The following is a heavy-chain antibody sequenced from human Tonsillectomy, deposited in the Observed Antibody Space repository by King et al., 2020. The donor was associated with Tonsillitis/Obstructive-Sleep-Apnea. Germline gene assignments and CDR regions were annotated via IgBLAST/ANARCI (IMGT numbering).Heavy chain of an antibody. V-gene: IGHV3-72*01. CDR3: ARGVGKEGP. CDR2: TRNKANSYTT. D-gene: IGHD1-26*01. CDR1: GFTLSDHY. J-gene: IGHJ5*02. Sequence: QLVQSGGGLVQPGGSLRLSCAASGFTLSDHYMDWVCQAPGKGLEWVGRTRNKANSYTTEYAASVKGRFTISRDDSKNSLYLQMNSLKTEDAAVYYCARGVGKEGPWGQGTLVTVSS.